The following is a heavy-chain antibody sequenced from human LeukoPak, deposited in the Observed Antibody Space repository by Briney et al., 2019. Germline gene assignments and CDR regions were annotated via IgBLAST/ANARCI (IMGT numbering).Heavy chain of an antibody. D-gene: IGHD1-1*01. CDR2: INQDGSEK. CDR1: GFSLSYYW. V-gene: IGHV3-7*01. Sequence: PGGSLRLSCAASGFSLSYYWMTWVRQVPGKGLEWVANINQDGSEKYYVDSVRGRFTISRDNAKNSLYLQMNSLRAEDTAVYYCARAWGTIWYYFDYWGQGTLVTVSS. J-gene: IGHJ4*02. CDR3: ARAWGTIWYYFDY.